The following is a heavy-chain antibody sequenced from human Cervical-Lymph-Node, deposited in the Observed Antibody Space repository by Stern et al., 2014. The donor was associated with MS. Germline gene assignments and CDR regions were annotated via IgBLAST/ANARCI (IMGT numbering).Heavy chain of an antibody. V-gene: IGHV4-59*08. D-gene: IGHD1-26*01. CDR3: ARGHGSYSRDFDF. Sequence: VQLEESGPGLVKPSETLSLTCTVSGGSLNSHYWNWIRQSPGKGLEWIGYIYYTGITTYNPSLQSRVPMSVDPSKNQFPLKVPSVTASDTAVYYCARGHGSYSRDFDFWGQGALVSVSS. J-gene: IGHJ4*02. CDR2: IYYTGIT. CDR1: GGSLNSHY.